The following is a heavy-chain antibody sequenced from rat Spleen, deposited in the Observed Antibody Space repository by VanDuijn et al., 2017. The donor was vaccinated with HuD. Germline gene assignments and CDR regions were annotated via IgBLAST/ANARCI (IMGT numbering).Heavy chain of an antibody. D-gene: IGHD4-2*01. CDR3: ARHKAGTYWYFDF. CDR1: GFTFSNYG. V-gene: IGHV5-29*01. Sequence: EVQLVESGGGLVQPGRSLKLSCAASGFTFSNYGMHWIRQAPTKGLEWVATISDDGSITYYRDSMKGRFTISRHNAKSTLYLQMDSLRSEDTATYYCARHKAGTYWYFDFWGPGTMVTVSS. J-gene: IGHJ1*01. CDR2: ISDDGSIT.